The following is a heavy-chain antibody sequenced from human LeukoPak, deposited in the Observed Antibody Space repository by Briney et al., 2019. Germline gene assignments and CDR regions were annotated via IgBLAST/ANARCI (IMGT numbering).Heavy chain of an antibody. D-gene: IGHD3-3*01. CDR1: GGVFSSHA. CDR2: IIPIFGTA. CDR3: ARRSGPYYDYMDV. Sequence: SVKVSCKASGGVFSSHAISWVRQAPGQGLEWMGGIIPIFGTANYAQKFQGRVTITADGSTSTAYMELSSLRSEDTAVYYCARRSGPYYDYMDVWGKGTTVTVSS. V-gene: IGHV1-69*01. J-gene: IGHJ6*03.